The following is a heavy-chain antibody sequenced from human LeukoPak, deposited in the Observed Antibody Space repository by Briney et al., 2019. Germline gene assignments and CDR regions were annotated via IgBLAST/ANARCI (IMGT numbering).Heavy chain of an antibody. Sequence: GGSLRLSCAASGFTFSSYVMTWVRQAPGKGLEWVSAISGSGGSTYYADSAKGRFTISRGNSKNTLYLQMNSLRAEDTAVYYCAKDYDSSGYYPAPYYFDYWGQGTLVTVSS. V-gene: IGHV3-23*01. D-gene: IGHD3-22*01. CDR1: GFTFSSYV. J-gene: IGHJ4*02. CDR2: ISGSGGST. CDR3: AKDYDSSGYYPAPYYFDY.